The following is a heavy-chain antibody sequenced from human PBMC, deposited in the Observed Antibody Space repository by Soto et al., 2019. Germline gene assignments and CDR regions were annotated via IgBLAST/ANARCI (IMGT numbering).Heavy chain of an antibody. D-gene: IGHD6-25*01. CDR2: IYPGDSDT. J-gene: IGHJ4*02. V-gene: IGHV5-51*07. CDR1: GYSSNSYW. Sequence: PXESMIISWRAAGYSSNSYWIGWVHKMPGKGLEWMGIIYPGDSDTRYSPSFQGKVTISADKSISTAYLQWSSLKASDTAMYYCARHMIYSAYDYWGQGPLVTVS. CDR3: ARHMIYSAYDY.